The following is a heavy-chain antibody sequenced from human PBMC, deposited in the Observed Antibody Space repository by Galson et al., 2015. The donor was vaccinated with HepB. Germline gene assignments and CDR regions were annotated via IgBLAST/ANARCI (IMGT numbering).Heavy chain of an antibody. D-gene: IGHD1-26*01. CDR3: ARDLSTRELDY. CDR1: GYTFTSYY. Sequence: SVKVSCKASGYTFTSYYMHWVRQAPGQGLEWMGIINPSGGSTSYAQKFQGRVTMTRDTSTSTVYMELSGLRSEDTAVYYCARDLSTRELDYWGQGTLVTVSS. CDR2: INPSGGST. J-gene: IGHJ4*02. V-gene: IGHV1-46*01.